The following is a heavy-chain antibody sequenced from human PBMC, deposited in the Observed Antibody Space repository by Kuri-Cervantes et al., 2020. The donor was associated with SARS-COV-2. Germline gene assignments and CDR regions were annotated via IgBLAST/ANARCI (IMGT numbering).Heavy chain of an antibody. D-gene: IGHD4-17*01. CDR3: ARVEEYGDSYYYYYGMDV. V-gene: IGHV1-69*02. CDR2: IIPILGIA. Sequence: SVKVSCKASGGTFSSYTISWVRQAPGQGLEWMGRIIPILGIANYAQKFQGRVTITADESTSTAYMELSSLRSEDTAVYYCARVEEYGDSYYYYYGMDVWGQGTTVTVSS. CDR1: GGTFSSYT. J-gene: IGHJ6*02.